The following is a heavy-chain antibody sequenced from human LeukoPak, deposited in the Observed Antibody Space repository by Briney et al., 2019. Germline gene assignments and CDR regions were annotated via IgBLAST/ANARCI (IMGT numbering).Heavy chain of an antibody. J-gene: IGHJ3*02. CDR3: ASLGPLGQWLGNDAFDI. CDR2: IWYDGSNK. V-gene: IGHV3-33*03. Sequence: PGRSLRLSCAASGFTFSSYGMHWVRQAPGKGLEWVAVIWYDGSNKYYADSVKGRFTISRDNAKNSLYLQMNSLRAEDTAVYYCASLGPLGQWLGNDAFDIWGQGTMVTVSS. D-gene: IGHD6-19*01. CDR1: GFTFSSYG.